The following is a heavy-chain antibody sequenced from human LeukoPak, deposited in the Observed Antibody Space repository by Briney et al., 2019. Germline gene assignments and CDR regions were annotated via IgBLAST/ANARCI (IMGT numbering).Heavy chain of an antibody. D-gene: IGHD2-8*02. J-gene: IGHJ4*02. V-gene: IGHV4-39*01. CDR3: ASVDMGATGGAFDY. CDR1: GGSISSSSYY. CDR2: IYYSGST. Sequence: SETLSLTCTVSGGSISSSSYYWGWIRQPPGKGLEWIGSIYYSGSTYYNPSLKSRVTISVDTSKNQFSLKLSSVTAADTAVYYCASVDMGATGGAFDYWGQGTLVTVSS.